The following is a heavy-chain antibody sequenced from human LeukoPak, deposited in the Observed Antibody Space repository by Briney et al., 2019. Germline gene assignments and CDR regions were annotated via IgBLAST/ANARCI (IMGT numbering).Heavy chain of an antibody. CDR1: GFTLSRNY. Sequence: PGGSLRLSCAASGFTLSRNYMSWVREAPGEGLEGVSDIYSGGSIYYADCVKRRFTISRGNSKNTLYLQRNSLRAEDTAVYYCARGVYAYFDYWGQGTLVTVSS. J-gene: IGHJ4*02. D-gene: IGHD3-16*01. V-gene: IGHV3-53*01. CDR3: ARGVYAYFDY. CDR2: IYSGGSI.